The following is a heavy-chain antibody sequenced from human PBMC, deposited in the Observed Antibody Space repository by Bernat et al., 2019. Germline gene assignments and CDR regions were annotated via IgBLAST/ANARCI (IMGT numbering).Heavy chain of an antibody. CDR3: AKEAAAGTDHYYYYGMDV. V-gene: IGHV3-9*01. CDR2: ISWNSGSI. Sequence: EVQLVESGGGLVQPGRSLRLSCAASGFTFDDYAMHWVRQAPGKGLEWVSGISWNSGSIGYAELVKGRFTISRDNAKNSLYLQMNSLRAEDTALYYCAKEAAAGTDHYYYYGMDVWGQGTTVTVSS. D-gene: IGHD6-13*01. J-gene: IGHJ6*02. CDR1: GFTFDDYA.